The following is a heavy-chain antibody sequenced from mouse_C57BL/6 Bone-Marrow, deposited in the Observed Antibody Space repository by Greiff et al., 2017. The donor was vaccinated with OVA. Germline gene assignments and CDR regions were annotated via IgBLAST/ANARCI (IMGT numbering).Heavy chain of an antibody. CDR3: AIGYY. CDR1: GYTFTSYW. J-gene: IGHJ2*01. D-gene: IGHD1-2*01. V-gene: IGHV1-74*01. CDR2: IHPSDSDT. Sequence: VQLQHPGAELVKPGASGYTFTSYWMHWVKQRPGQGLEWIGRIHPSDSDTNYTQKFKGKATLTVDKSSSTAYMQLSSLTSEDSAVYYCAIGYYWGQGTTLTVSS.